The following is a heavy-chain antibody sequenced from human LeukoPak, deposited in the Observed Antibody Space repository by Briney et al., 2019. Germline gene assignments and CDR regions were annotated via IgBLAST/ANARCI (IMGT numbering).Heavy chain of an antibody. CDR3: AKNGEHPTENYYMDA. Sequence: GGSLRLSCAASGFIFTKYGMHWVRQAPDKGLEWVAIIWYDGSQKHYADSVKGRLTICRVDSTNMLYMEMNSLRAEDTAVYYCAKNGEHPTENYYMDAWGKGTTVTVSS. J-gene: IGHJ6*03. CDR2: IWYDGSQK. V-gene: IGHV3-33*06. D-gene: IGHD4-17*01. CDR1: GFIFTKYG.